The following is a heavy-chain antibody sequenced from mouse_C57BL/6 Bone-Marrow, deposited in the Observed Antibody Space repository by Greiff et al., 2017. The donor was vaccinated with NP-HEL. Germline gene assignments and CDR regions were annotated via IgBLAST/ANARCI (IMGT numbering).Heavy chain of an antibody. CDR3: ARQGGQLSPAWFAY. V-gene: IGHV1-64*01. D-gene: IGHD3-2*02. CDR2: IHPNSGST. Sequence: QVQLQQPGAELVKPGASVKLSCKASGYTFTSYWMHWVKQRPGQGLEWIGMIHPNSGSTNYNEKFKSKATLTVDKSSSTAYMQLSSLTSEDSAVYYCARQGGQLSPAWFAYWGQGTLVTVSA. CDR1: GYTFTSYW. J-gene: IGHJ3*01.